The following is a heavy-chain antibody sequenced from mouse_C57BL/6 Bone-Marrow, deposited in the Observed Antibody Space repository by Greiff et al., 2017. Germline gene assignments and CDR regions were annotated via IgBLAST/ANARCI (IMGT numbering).Heavy chain of an antibody. D-gene: IGHD2-4*01. CDR2: IYPGGGYT. V-gene: IGHV1-63*01. CDR1: GYTFTNYW. CDR3: ARSGYDYDEAWFAY. J-gene: IGHJ3*01. Sequence: QVQLQQSGAELVRPGTSVKMSCKASGYTFTNYWIGWAKQRPGHGLEWIGDIYPGGGYTNYNEKFKGKATLTADKSSSTAYMQFSSLTSEDSAIYYCARSGYDYDEAWFAYWGQGTLVTVSA.